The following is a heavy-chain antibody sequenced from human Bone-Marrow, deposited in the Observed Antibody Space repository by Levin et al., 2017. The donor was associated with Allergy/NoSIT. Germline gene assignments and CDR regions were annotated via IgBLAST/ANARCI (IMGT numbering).Heavy chain of an antibody. CDR3: ARNTRRYYGSGSYYSLFDY. J-gene: IGHJ4*02. D-gene: IGHD3-10*01. CDR2: IYSGGST. Sequence: GGSLRLSCAASGFTVSSNYMSWVRQAPGKGLEWVSVIYSGGSTYYADSVKGRFTISRDNSKTTLYLQMNSLRAEDTAVYYCARNTRRYYGSGSYYSLFDYWGQGTLVTVSS. V-gene: IGHV3-53*01. CDR1: GFTVSSNY.